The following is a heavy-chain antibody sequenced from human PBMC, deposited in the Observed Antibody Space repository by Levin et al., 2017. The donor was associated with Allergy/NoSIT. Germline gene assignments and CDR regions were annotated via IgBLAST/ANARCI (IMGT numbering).Heavy chain of an antibody. CDR3: AKEAPQSYSDY. CDR1: GFTFNKNA. Sequence: GGSLRLSCAASGFTFNKNAMSWVRQAPGRGLEWVSAISDTGGRTYYADSVKGRFTISRDNSKNTLYLRMNRLRAEDTAIYYCAKEAPQSYSDYWGQGTLVSVSS. CDR2: ISDTGGRT. V-gene: IGHV3-23*01. J-gene: IGHJ4*02.